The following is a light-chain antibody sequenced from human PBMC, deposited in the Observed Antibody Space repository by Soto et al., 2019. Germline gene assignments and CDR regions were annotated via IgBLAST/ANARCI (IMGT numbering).Light chain of an antibody. CDR1: SSDVGGYNY. CDR3: SSYTSSSTLVV. J-gene: IGLJ2*01. CDR2: DVS. V-gene: IGLV2-14*01. Sequence: QSALTQPASVSGSPGQSINISCTGTSSDVGGYNYVSWYQQHPGKAPKLMIYDVSNRPSGVSNRFSGSKSGNTASLTISGIQAEDEADYYCSSYTSSSTLVVFGGGTKLTV.